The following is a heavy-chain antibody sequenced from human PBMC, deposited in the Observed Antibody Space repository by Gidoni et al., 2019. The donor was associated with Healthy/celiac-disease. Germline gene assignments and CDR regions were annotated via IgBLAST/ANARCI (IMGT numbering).Heavy chain of an antibody. V-gene: IGHV3-30*18. CDR3: AKSGVRADWLLLGDY. CDR2: ISYDGSNK. J-gene: IGHJ4*02. D-gene: IGHD3-9*01. Sequence: QVQLVESGGGVVQPGSSLRLSCAASGFSFSSYGMHWVRQAPGKGLEWVAVISYDGSNKYYADSVKGRFTISRDNSKNTLYLQMNSLRAEDTAVYYCAKSGVRADWLLLGDYWGQGTLVTVSS. CDR1: GFSFSSYG.